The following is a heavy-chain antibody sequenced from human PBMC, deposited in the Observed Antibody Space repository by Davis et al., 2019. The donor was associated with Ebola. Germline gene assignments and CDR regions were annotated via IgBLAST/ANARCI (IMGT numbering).Heavy chain of an antibody. V-gene: IGHV4-34*01. CDR1: GGSFSGYY. J-gene: IGHJ6*02. CDR2: INHSGST. CDR3: ARHRHYGMDV. Sequence: GSLRLSCVVYGGSFSGYYWSWIRQPPGKGLEWIGEINHSGSTNYNPSLKSRVTISVDTSKNQFSLKLSSVTAADTAVYYCARHRHYGMDVWGQGTTVTVSS.